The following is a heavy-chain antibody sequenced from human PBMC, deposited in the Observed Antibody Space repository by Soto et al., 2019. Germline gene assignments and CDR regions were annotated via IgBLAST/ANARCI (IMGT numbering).Heavy chain of an antibody. CDR2: ISGSGGST. D-gene: IGHD1-1*01. V-gene: IGHV3-23*01. CDR1: GFTFSSYA. J-gene: IGHJ6*03. Sequence: GGSRRLSCAASGFTFSSYAMSWVRQAPGKGLEWVSAISGSGGSTYYADSVKGRFTISRDNAKNSVYLLMNGLRAEDTAVYYCARGKDGRRAGTYYFDMDVWGKGTTVTVSS. CDR3: ARGKDGRRAGTYYFDMDV.